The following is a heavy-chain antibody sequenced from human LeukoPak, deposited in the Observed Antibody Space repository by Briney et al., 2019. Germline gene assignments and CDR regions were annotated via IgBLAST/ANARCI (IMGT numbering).Heavy chain of an antibody. CDR3: ASLRGYYYYYYMDV. CDR1: GGSISSYY. J-gene: IGHJ6*03. CDR2: IYYSGSN. D-gene: IGHD3-10*01. V-gene: IGHV4-59*01. Sequence: SETLSLTCTVSGGSISSYYWSWLRQPPGKGLEWIGYIYYSGSNNYNPSLKSRVTISLDTSNNQSSLKLSSVTAADTAVYYCASLRGYYYYYYMDVWGKGTTVTVSS.